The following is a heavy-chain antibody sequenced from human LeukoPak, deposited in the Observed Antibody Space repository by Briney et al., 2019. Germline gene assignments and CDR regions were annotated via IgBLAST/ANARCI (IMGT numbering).Heavy chain of an antibody. V-gene: IGHV1-2*02. D-gene: IGHD4/OR15-4a*01. CDR3: VPSANYYYFDY. CDR1: GYTFTDYY. J-gene: IGHJ4*02. Sequence: ASVKVSCKASGYTFTDYYMHWVRQGPGLGFEWMGWINPKSGGTSYPQKFQGRLTMTRDTSISTAYMELSRLGSDDTAVYYCVPSANYYYFDYWGQGTLVTVSS. CDR2: INPKSGGT.